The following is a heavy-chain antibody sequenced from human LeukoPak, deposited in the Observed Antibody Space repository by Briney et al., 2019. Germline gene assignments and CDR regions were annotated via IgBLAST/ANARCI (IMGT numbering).Heavy chain of an antibody. V-gene: IGHV4-31*03. D-gene: IGHD6-13*01. CDR2: IYYSGST. CDR3: ARESLAWEAAGTSVVDA. J-gene: IGHJ6*02. CDR1: GGSISSGGYY. Sequence: SETLSLTCTVSGGSISSGGYYWSWIRQHPGKGLEWIGYIYYSGSTYYNPSLKSRVTISVDTSKNQFSLKLSSVTAADTAVYYCARESLAWEAAGTSVVDAWGQGTTVTVSS.